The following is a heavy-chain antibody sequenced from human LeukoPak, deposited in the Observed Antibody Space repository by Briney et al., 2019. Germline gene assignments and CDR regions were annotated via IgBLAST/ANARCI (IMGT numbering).Heavy chain of an antibody. J-gene: IGHJ4*02. V-gene: IGHV1-18*01. D-gene: IGHD3-22*01. CDR2: ISAYNGNT. Sequence: ASVKVSCKASGYTFTSYGISWVRQAPGQGLEWMGWISAYNGNTNYAQKLQGRVTMTTDTSTSTAYMELRSLRSDDTAVYYCARVLYCYDSSGYLDYWGQGTLVTVSS. CDR3: ARVLYCYDSSGYLDY. CDR1: GYTFTSYG.